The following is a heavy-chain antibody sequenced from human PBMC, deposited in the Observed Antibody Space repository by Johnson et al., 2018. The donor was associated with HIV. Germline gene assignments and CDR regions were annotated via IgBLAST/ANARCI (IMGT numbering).Heavy chain of an antibody. CDR2: ISYDGSNK. Sequence: QVQLVESGGGVVQPGRSLRLSCAASGFTFSSYAMHWVRQAPGKGLEWVAVISYDGSNKYYADSVKGRFTISRDNSKNTLYLQMNSLRAEDTALYYCARDRGQRAPLCAFDIWGQGTMVTVSS. CDR3: ARDRGQRAPLCAFDI. J-gene: IGHJ3*02. D-gene: IGHD3-10*01. V-gene: IGHV3-30*04. CDR1: GFTFSSYA.